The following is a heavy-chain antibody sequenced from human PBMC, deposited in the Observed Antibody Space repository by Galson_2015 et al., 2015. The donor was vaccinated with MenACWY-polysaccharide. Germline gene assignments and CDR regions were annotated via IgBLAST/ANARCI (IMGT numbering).Heavy chain of an antibody. CDR1: GFTFSSYV. CDR3: AKGRGYSYISFDY. CDR2: MSGSGDT. Sequence: SLRLPCAASGFTFSSYVISWVRQAPGKGLEWVSGMSGSGDTYYPDSVKGRFTISRDNSKNTLYLQMTRLRAEDTAVYYCAKGRGYSYISFDYWGQGTLVTVSS. V-gene: IGHV3-23*01. J-gene: IGHJ4*02. D-gene: IGHD5-18*01.